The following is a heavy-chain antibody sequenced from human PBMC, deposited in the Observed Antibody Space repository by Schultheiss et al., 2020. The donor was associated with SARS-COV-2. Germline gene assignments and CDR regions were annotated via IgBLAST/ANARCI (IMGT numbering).Heavy chain of an antibody. CDR1: GFTFSSYA. V-gene: IGHV4-59*05. D-gene: IGHD1-20*01. J-gene: IGHJ6*02. CDR3: GGNWNDGYYYGMDV. CDR2: IYYSGST. Sequence: GSLRLSCAASGFTFSSYAMSWVRQAPGKGLEWIGSIYYSGSTYYNPSLKSRVTISVDTSKNQFSLKLSSVTAADTAVYYCGGNWNDGYYYGMDVWCQGTTVTVSS.